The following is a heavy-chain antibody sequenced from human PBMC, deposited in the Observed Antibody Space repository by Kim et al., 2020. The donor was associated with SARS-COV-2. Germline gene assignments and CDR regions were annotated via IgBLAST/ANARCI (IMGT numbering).Heavy chain of an antibody. CDR1: GGSFSGYY. CDR3: ARGIAAAGTTGAYFDY. J-gene: IGHJ4*01. V-gene: IGHV4-34*01. Sequence: SETLSLTCAVYGGSFSGYYWSWIRQPPGKGLEWIGEINHSGSTNYNPSLKSRVTISVDTSKNQFSLKLSSVTAADTAVYYCARGIAAAGTTGAYFDYWG. CDR2: INHSGST. D-gene: IGHD6-13*01.